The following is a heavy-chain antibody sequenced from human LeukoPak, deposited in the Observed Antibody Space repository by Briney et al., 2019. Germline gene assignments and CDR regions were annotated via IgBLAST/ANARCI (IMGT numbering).Heavy chain of an antibody. J-gene: IGHJ4*02. Sequence: ASVKVSCKASGYTFTGYYIHWVRQAPGQGLEWMGWINPNSGGTNYAQKFQGRVTLTGDTSISTAYMELSRLRSDDTAVYYCARAYSHRSGWYDDYWGQGTLVTVSS. CDR2: INPNSGGT. CDR1: GYTFTGYY. V-gene: IGHV1-2*02. CDR3: ARAYSHRSGWYDDY. D-gene: IGHD6-19*01.